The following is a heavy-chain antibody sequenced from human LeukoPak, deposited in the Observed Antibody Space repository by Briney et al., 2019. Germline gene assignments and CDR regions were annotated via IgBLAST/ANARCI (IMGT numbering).Heavy chain of an antibody. Sequence: SETLSLTCAVYGGSFSGYYWSWIRQPPGKGLEWIGEINHSGSTNYNPSLKSRVTISVDTSKNQFSLELSSATAADTAVYYCARDNSVRDEAWWFNPWGQGTLVTVSS. CDR1: GGSFSGYY. D-gene: IGHD5-24*01. CDR2: INHSGST. CDR3: ARDNSVRDEAWWFNP. J-gene: IGHJ5*02. V-gene: IGHV4-34*01.